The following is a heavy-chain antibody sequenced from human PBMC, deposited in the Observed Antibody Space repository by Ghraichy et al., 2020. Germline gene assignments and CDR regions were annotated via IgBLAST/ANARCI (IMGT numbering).Heavy chain of an antibody. CDR1: GGSINSSSDY. J-gene: IGHJ4*02. V-gene: IGHV4-39*01. D-gene: IGHD2-21*02. Sequence: SETLSLTCTVSGGSINSSSDYWAWIRQPPGKGLEWIGNIFYSGSTYYNPSLKSRVTISIDTSKSQFSLKLTSVTAADTAIYYCARLGVVVTTVTRHFDYWGRGTLVNVSS. CDR3: ARLGVVVTTVTRHFDY. CDR2: IFYSGST.